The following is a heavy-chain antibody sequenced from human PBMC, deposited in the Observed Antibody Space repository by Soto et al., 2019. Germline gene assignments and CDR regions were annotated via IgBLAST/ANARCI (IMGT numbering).Heavy chain of an antibody. V-gene: IGHV5-51*01. J-gene: IGHJ5*02. CDR2: IYPGDSDT. Sequence: GESLKISCKGSGYSFTSYWIGWVRQMPGKGLEWMGIIYPGDSDTRYSPSFQGQVTISADKSISTAYLQWSSLKASDTAMYYCARAPSLGSSSYNWFDPWGQGTLVTVSS. D-gene: IGHD6-6*01. CDR3: ARAPSLGSSSYNWFDP. CDR1: GYSFTSYW.